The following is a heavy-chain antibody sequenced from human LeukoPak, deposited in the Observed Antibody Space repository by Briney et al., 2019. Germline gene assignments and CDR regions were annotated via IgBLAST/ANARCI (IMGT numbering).Heavy chain of an antibody. V-gene: IGHV4-39*02. D-gene: IGHD5-18*01. CDR3: ARDHRAIQLWQQTSRGAFDI. J-gene: IGHJ3*02. CDR1: GGSISSSSYY. CDR2: IYYSGST. Sequence: SETLSLTCTVSGGSISSSSYYWGWIRQPPGKGLEWIGSIYYSGSTYYNPSLKSRVTISVDTSKNQFSLKLSSVTAADTAVYYCARDHRAIQLWQQTSRGAFDIWGQGTMVTVSS.